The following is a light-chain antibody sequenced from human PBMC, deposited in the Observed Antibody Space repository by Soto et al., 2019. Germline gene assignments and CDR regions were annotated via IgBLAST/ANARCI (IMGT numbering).Light chain of an antibody. CDR3: SSYTSTTTRV. CDR1: GSDVGGYNY. CDR2: EVS. J-gene: IGLJ1*01. Sequence: QSVLTRPASVSGSPGQSSTISCTGTGSDVGGYNYVSWYQQHPGKGPKLMIYEVSNRPSGVSNRFSGSKSGNTATLTISGLQAEDEADYYCSSYTSTTTRVFGTGTKVTVL. V-gene: IGLV2-14*03.